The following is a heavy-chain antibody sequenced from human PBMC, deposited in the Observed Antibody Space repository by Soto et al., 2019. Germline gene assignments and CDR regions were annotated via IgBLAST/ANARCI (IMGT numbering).Heavy chain of an antibody. Sequence: QVQLVESGGGVVQPGRSLRLSCAASGFTFSSYAMHWVRQAPGKGLEWVAVISYDGSNKYYADSVKGRFTNSRDNSKNTLYLQMNSLRAEDTAVYYWARDLEVSVAGAWGQGTLVTVSS. CDR3: ARDLEVSVAGA. CDR1: GFTFSSYA. J-gene: IGHJ5*02. D-gene: IGHD6-19*01. CDR2: ISYDGSNK. V-gene: IGHV3-30-3*01.